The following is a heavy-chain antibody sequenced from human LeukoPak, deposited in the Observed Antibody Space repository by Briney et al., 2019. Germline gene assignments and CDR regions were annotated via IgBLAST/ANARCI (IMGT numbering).Heavy chain of an antibody. CDR1: GFTFSSYG. J-gene: IGHJ5*02. V-gene: IGHV3-30*02. CDR2: IRYDGSNK. CDR3: AKWGYCGGDCYWSETS. Sequence: GGSLRLSCAASGFTFSSYGMHWVRQARGKGLEWVAFIRYDGSNKYYADSVKGRFTISRDNSRNTLYLQMNSLRAEDTAVYYCAKWGYCGGDCYWSETSWGQGTLVTVSS. D-gene: IGHD2-21*01.